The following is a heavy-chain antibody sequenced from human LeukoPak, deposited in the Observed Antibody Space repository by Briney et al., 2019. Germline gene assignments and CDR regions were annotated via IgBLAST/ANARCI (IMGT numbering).Heavy chain of an antibody. V-gene: IGHV4-34*01. J-gene: IGHJ4*02. D-gene: IGHD2/OR15-2a*01. CDR1: GGSFSGYY. CDR2: INHSGST. CDR3: ARVSIFNYFDY. Sequence: PSETLSLTCAVYGGSFSGYYWSWIRQPPGKGLEWIGEINHSGSTNYNPSLKSRVTISVDTSKNQFSLKLSSVTAADTAVYYCARVSIFNYFDYWGQGTLVTVSS.